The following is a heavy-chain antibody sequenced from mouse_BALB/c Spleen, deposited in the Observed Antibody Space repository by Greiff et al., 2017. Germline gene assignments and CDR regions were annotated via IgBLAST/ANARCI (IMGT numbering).Heavy chain of an antibody. J-gene: IGHJ1*01. V-gene: IGHV5-6-5*01. Sequence: EVQVVESGGGLVKPGGSLKLSCAASGFTFSSYAMSWVRQTPEKRLEWVASISSGGSTYYPDSVKGRFTISRDNARNILYLQMSSLRSEDTAMYYCARNPRHYYGSSYWYFDVWGAGTTVTVSS. D-gene: IGHD1-1*01. CDR1: GFTFSSYA. CDR3: ARNPRHYYGSSYWYFDV. CDR2: ISSGGST.